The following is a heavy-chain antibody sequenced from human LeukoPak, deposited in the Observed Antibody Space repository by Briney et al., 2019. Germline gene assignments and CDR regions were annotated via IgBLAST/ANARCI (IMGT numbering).Heavy chain of an antibody. Sequence: SETLSLTCTVSGGSISSSNYYWGWIRQPPGKGLEWIGSIYYSGSTYYNPSLKSRVTISVDTSKNQFSLNLTSVTAADTAVYYCGSGSYYNFDYWGQGTLVTVSS. CDR3: GSGSYYNFDY. J-gene: IGHJ4*02. CDR1: GGSISSSNYY. CDR2: IYYSGST. V-gene: IGHV4-39*01. D-gene: IGHD3-10*01.